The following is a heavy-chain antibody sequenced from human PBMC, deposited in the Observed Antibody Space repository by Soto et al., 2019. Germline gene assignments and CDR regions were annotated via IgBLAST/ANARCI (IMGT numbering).Heavy chain of an antibody. D-gene: IGHD6-13*01. J-gene: IGHJ6*02. V-gene: IGHV4-4*02. CDR1: GGSISSSNW. CDR2: IYPSAST. CDR3: ASLGRSWGGGYYYYGMDV. Sequence: PSETLSLTCAVSGGSISSSNWWSWVRHPPGKGLEWIGEIYPSASTNYNPSLKGRVTISVDKSKNQFSLKLSSVTAADTAVYYCASLGRSWGGGYYYYGMDVLGQGPTVTVSS.